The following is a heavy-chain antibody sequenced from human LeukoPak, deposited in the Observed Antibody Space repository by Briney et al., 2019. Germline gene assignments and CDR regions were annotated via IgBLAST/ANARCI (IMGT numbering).Heavy chain of an antibody. CDR2: ISAYNGNT. D-gene: IGHD6-19*01. CDR3: ARVLPWVAGSPRTVDY. J-gene: IGHJ4*02. CDR1: GGTFSSHA. V-gene: IGHV1-18*01. Sequence: ASVKVSCKASGGTFSSHAISWVRQAPGQGLEWMGWISAYNGNTSYAQKLQGRVTMTTDTSTSTAYMELRSLRADDTAVYYCARVLPWVAGSPRTVDYWGQGTLVTVSS.